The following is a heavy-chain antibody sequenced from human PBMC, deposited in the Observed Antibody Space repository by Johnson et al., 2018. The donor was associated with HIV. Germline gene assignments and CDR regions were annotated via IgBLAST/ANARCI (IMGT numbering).Heavy chain of an antibody. Sequence: QVQLVESGGGVVQPGGSLRLSCAASGFTFSSYGMHWVRQAPGKGLEWVAFIRYDGSNKYYADSVKGRFTISRDNSKNTLYLQMNSLRAEDTAVYYCARDEWSRSSGDAFDIWGRGTMVTVSS. CDR3: ARDEWSRSSGDAFDI. D-gene: IGHD6-6*01. CDR1: GFTFSSYG. CDR2: IRYDGSNK. J-gene: IGHJ3*02. V-gene: IGHV3-30*02.